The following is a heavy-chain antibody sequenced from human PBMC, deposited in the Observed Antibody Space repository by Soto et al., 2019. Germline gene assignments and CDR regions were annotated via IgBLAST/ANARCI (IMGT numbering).Heavy chain of an antibody. CDR3: ARGGHVVVVTAALDY. D-gene: IGHD2-21*02. CDR1: GDTFTDYY. J-gene: IGHJ4*02. V-gene: IGHV1-46*01. CDR2: VNPSGGHT. Sequence: QVQLMQSGAEVKKPGASVKVSCKASGDTFTDYYIHWVRQAPGQGLEWMGTVNPSGGHTTYAQHSPGRVTMTRDTSTSTLYMELTSLTSDDTAIHYCARGGHVVVVTAALDYWGQGTLVTVSS.